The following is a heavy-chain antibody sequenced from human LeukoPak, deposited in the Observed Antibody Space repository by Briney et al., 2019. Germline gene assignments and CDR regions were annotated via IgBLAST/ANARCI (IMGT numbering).Heavy chain of an antibody. V-gene: IGHV4-34*01. D-gene: IGHD4-17*01. CDR3: TRMTTGNDY. J-gene: IGHJ4*02. Sequence: SETLSLTCAVSGVFFDDYYWSWVRQTPGKGLEWLGEINHSGYTNDSPSLKSRVTLSIDTSRKQFSLNLKSVTVADAGIYYCTRMTTGNDYWGQGTLVTVSS. CDR1: GVFFDDYY. CDR2: INHSGYT.